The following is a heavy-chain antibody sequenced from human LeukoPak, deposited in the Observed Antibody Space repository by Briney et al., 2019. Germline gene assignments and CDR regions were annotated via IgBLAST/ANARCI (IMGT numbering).Heavy chain of an antibody. CDR2: TYYSGST. V-gene: IGHV4-39*01. J-gene: IGHJ4*02. CDR3: ARRHRTGDPRFDY. D-gene: IGHD7-27*01. CDR1: GGSISSSSYY. Sequence: SETLSLTCTVSGGSISSSSYYWGWIRQPPGKGLEWIGSTYYSGSTYYNPSLKSRVTISVDTSKNQFSLKLSSVTAADTAVYYCARRHRTGDPRFDYWGQGTLVTVPS.